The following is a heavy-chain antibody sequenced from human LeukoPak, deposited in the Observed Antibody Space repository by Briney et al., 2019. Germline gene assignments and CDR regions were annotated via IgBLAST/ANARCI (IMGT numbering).Heavy chain of an antibody. CDR3: ARHSGAAAGTLRWFDP. D-gene: IGHD6-13*01. CDR1: GYTLTSYD. Sequence: GASVKVSCKASGYTLTSYDINWVRQAPGQGLEWMGGIIPIFGTANYAQKFQGRVTITADESTSTAYMELSSLRSEDTAVYYCARHSGAAAGTLRWFDPWGQGTLVTVSS. J-gene: IGHJ5*02. V-gene: IGHV1-69*13. CDR2: IIPIFGTA.